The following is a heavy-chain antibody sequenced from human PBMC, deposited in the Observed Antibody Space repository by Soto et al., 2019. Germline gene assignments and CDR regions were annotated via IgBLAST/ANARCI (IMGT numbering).Heavy chain of an antibody. CDR3: AKDGEYSSSSY. CDR1: GFTFGSYA. V-gene: IGHV3-23*01. CDR2: ISGSGGNT. D-gene: IGHD6-6*01. J-gene: IGHJ4*02. Sequence: EVQLLESGGGLVQPGGSLRLSCAASGFTFGSYAMTWVRQAPGKGLEWVSVISGSGGNTYYANSVKGRFTVSRDNSKNTLYLQMSSLRAEDTAFYYCAKDGEYSSSSYWGQGTLVTVSS.